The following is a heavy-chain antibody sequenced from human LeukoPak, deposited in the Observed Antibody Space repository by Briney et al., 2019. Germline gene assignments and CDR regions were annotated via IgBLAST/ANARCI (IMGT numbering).Heavy chain of an antibody. D-gene: IGHD3-10*01. J-gene: IGHJ4*02. V-gene: IGHV1-8*01. CDR3: AREAMVRGVIIKAFDY. CDR2: MNPNSGNT. CDR1: GYTFTSYD. Sequence: ASVKVSCKASGYTFTSYDINWLQQATGQGLEWMGWMNPNSGNTGYAQKFQGRVTMTRNTSISTAYMELSSLRSEDTAVYYCAREAMVRGVIIKAFDYWGQGTLVTVSS.